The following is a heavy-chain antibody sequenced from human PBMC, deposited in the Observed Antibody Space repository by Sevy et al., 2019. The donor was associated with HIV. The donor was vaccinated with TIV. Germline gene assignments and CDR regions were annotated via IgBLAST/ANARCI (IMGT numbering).Heavy chain of an antibody. CDR3: ARDVRGEGIRPGDLDY. D-gene: IGHD3-10*02. V-gene: IGHV3-33*01. J-gene: IGHJ4*02. Sequence: GGSLRLSCAASGFILSSFGMHWVRQAPGKGLQWVAVIWNDGSNKYYADSVKGRFTTSRDNSSNTLYLQMNSLRAEDTAVYYCARDVRGEGIRPGDLDYWGQGTLVTVSS. CDR2: IWNDGSNK. CDR1: GFILSSFG.